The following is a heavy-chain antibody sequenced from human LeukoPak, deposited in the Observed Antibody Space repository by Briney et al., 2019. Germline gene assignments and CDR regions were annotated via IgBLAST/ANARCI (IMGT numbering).Heavy chain of an antibody. J-gene: IGHJ4*02. CDR3: ARHFKGRGMATITRGTPFDY. CDR1: GYSISSSYY. Sequence: SETLSLTCTVSGYSISSSYYWGWIRQPPGKGLEWIGSIYYSGSTYYNPSLKSRVTISVDTSKNQFSLKLSSVTAADTAVYYCARHFKGRGMATITRGTPFDYWGQGTLVTVSS. CDR2: IYYSGST. D-gene: IGHD5-24*01. V-gene: IGHV4-39*01.